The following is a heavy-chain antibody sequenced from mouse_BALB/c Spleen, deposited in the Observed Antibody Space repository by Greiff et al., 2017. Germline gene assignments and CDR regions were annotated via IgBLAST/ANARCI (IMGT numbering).Heavy chain of an antibody. D-gene: IGHD1-2*01. CDR3: AREFTTAGYFDY. CDR2: ISSGSSTI. V-gene: IGHV5-17*02. CDR1: GFTFSSFG. Sequence: EVKLVESGGGLVQPGGSRKLSCAASGFTFSSFGMHWVRQAPEKGLEWVAYISSGSSTIYYADTVKGRFTISRDNPKNTLFLQMTSLRSEDTAMYYCAREFTTAGYFDYWGQGTTLTVSS. J-gene: IGHJ2*01.